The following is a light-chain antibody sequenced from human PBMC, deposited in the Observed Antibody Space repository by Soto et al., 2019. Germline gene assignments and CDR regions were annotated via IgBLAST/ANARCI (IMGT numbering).Light chain of an antibody. V-gene: IGKV3-15*01. J-gene: IGKJ1*01. CDR3: QQYNNWPRT. CDR2: GAS. Sequence: IVISHSPATVSVSTWERASLSSRASPGVRSDLGWYQQKPGQAPRLLIYGASTRASGIPARFSGSGSGTEFTLTISSLQSEDFAVYYCQQYNNWPRTFGEGTKVDIK. CDR1: PGVRSD.